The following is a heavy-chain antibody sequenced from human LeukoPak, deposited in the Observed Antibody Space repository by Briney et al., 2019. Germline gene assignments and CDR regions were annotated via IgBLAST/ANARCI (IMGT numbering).Heavy chain of an antibody. V-gene: IGHV3-66*01. CDR2: IYSAGIT. Sequence: GGSLRLSCAVSGFTVSSNYMSWVRQAPGKGLEWVSVIYSAGITYYADSVKDRFIIPRDNSENTLYLELNSLRAEDTAVYYCARDRPYFEYWGQGTLVTVSS. CDR3: ARDRPYFEY. J-gene: IGHJ4*02. CDR1: GFTVSSNY. D-gene: IGHD6-6*01.